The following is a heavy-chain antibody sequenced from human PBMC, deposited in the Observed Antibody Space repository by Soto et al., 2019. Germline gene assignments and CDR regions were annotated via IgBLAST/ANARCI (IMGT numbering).Heavy chain of an antibody. D-gene: IGHD3-16*01. CDR2: IYKDGSI. J-gene: IGHJ4*02. CDR3: ARILGGIDY. V-gene: IGHV3-66*01. CDR1: GFTVGTND. Sequence: PGGSLRLSCADSGFTVGTNDMTWVRQAPGKGLEWVSVIYKDGSIYYEDSVKGRFTISRDNSKNTLYLQMNSLRDEDTGVYFCARILGGIDYWGQGTLVTVSS.